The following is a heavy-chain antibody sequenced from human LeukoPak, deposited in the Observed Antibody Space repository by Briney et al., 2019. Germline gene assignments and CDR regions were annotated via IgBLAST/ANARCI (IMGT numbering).Heavy chain of an antibody. V-gene: IGHV3-21*01. CDR3: ARDRVGTVVSAPNFHYGMDV. J-gene: IGHJ6*02. CDR2: ISSSSTYI. D-gene: IGHD5-18*01. CDR1: GFTFRAYT. Sequence: PGGSLRLSCAASGFTFRAYTMTWVSQAPGKGLEWVSSISSSSTYISNVDSVKGRFTITRDNAKNSLYLQMNSLRAEDTAVYYCARDRVGTVVSAPNFHYGMDVWGQGTTVTVTS.